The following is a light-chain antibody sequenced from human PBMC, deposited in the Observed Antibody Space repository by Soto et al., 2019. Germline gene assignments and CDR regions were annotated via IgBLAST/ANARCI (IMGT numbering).Light chain of an antibody. CDR2: DVS. J-gene: IGLJ1*01. CDR1: NSDVGDYNF. CDR3: CSYAESFYV. V-gene: IGLV2-11*01. Sequence: QSVLTQPRSVSGSPGQSVTISCTGTNSDVGDYNFVSWYQQYPGKVPKLMIYDVSKRSSGVPDRFSGSKSGNTASLIISGLQAEDEADYYCCSYAESFYVFGTGTKLTVL.